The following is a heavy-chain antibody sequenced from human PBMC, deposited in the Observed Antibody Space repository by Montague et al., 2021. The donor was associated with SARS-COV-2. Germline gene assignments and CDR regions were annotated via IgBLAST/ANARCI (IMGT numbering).Heavy chain of an antibody. Sequence: SETLSLTCSVSGGSISTYYWSWIRQPPGKGLEWIGYIYYSGSTNYNPSLKSRVTISIDTSKNQFSLELSSVTAADMAVYYCANPGGYCTGGSCYYVYWGQGTLVTVSS. CDR1: GGSISTYY. CDR2: IYYSGST. J-gene: IGHJ4*02. CDR3: ANPGGYCTGGSCYYVY. D-gene: IGHD2-15*01. V-gene: IGHV4-59*01.